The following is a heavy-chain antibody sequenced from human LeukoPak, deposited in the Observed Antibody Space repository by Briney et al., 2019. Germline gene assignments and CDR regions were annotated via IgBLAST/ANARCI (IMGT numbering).Heavy chain of an antibody. D-gene: IGHD3-3*01. CDR2: ISYDGSNK. CDR3: AKDREEDFWSGYLPLEYFQH. V-gene: IGHV3-30-3*01. J-gene: IGHJ1*01. Sequence: QPGRSLRLSCAASGFTFSSYAMHWDRQAPGKGLEWVAVISYDGSNKYYADSVKGRFTISRDNSKNTLYLQMNSLRAEDTAVYYCAKDREEDFWSGYLPLEYFQHWGQGTLVTVSS. CDR1: GFTFSSYA.